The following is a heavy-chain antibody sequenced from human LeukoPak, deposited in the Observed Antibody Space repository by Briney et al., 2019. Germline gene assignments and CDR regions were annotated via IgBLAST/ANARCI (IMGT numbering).Heavy chain of an antibody. CDR1: GFTFSSYG. J-gene: IGHJ5*02. V-gene: IGHV3-30*02. CDR3: ARDLVVPAAIALCGFDP. CDR2: IRYDGSNK. Sequence: GGSLRLSCAASGFTFSSYGMHWVRQAPGKGLEWVAFIRYDGSNKYYADSVKGRFTISRDNAKNSLYLQMNSLRAEDTAVYYCARDLVVPAAIALCGFDPWGQGTLVTVSS. D-gene: IGHD2-2*01.